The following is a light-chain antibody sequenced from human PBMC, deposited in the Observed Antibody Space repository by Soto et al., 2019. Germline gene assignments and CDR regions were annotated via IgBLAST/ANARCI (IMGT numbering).Light chain of an antibody. CDR2: EVS. Sequence: QSALAQPASVSGSPGHSITISCTGTSIDVGCYNYVSWYQQHPGKAPKLMIYEVSNRPSGVSNRFSGSKSGNTASLTISGLQAEDEADYYCSSYTSSSTHNYVFGTGTKVTVL. CDR3: SSYTSSSTHNYV. V-gene: IGLV2-14*01. J-gene: IGLJ1*01. CDR1: SIDVGCYNY.